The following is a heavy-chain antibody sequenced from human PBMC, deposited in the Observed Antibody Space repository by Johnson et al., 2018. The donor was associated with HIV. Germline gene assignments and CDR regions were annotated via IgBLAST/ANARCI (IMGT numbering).Heavy chain of an antibody. D-gene: IGHD6-13*01. V-gene: IGHV3-23*04. Sequence: MQLVESGGGVVQPGRSLRLSCAASGFTFTSYAMSWVRQAPGKGLEWVSGISGSGGSTYYADSVKGRFTISRDNSKKTLYLQMNSLRAEDTAVYYCAKCHSVSTWYAFDIWGQGTMVTVPS. CDR1: GFTFTSYA. CDR3: AKCHSVSTWYAFDI. J-gene: IGHJ3*02. CDR2: ISGSGGST.